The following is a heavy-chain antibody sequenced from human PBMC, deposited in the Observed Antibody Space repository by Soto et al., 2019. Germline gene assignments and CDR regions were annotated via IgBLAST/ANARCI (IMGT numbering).Heavy chain of an antibody. CDR2: INHSGST. CDR3: ARDPPLDHFDY. CDR1: GGSFSGYY. V-gene: IGHV4-34*01. Sequence: PSETLSLTCAVYGGSFSGYYWTWSRQPPGTGLEWIGEINHSGSTNYNPSLKSRVTISVDTSKNQFSLKLSSVTAADTAVYYCARDPPLDHFDYWGQGTLVTVSS. D-gene: IGHD1-1*01. J-gene: IGHJ4*02.